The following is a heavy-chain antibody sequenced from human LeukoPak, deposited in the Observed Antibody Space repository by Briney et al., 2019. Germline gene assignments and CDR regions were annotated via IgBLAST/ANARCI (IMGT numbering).Heavy chain of an antibody. D-gene: IGHD3-10*01. Sequence: SETLSLTCAVYGGSFSGYYWSWIRHPPGKGMEWVGEINHSGSTNYNPSLKSRVTISVDTSKNQFSLKLSSVTAADTAVYYCARGLRAYGSGPNWFDPWGQGTLVTVSS. CDR3: ARGLRAYGSGPNWFDP. V-gene: IGHV4-34*01. J-gene: IGHJ5*02. CDR2: INHSGST. CDR1: GGSFSGYY.